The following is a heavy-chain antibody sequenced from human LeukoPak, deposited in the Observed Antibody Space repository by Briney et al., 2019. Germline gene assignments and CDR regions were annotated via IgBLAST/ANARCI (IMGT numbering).Heavy chain of an antibody. Sequence: GGSLRLSCAPSRYTLSSYAMDSVRQAPGKGLEYVSAISSNGGSTYYANSVKRRFTISRDNSYITLYLEMGSLRAEDMAVYYCAILHVWGQGTTVTVSS. J-gene: IGHJ6*02. CDR1: RYTLSSYA. CDR2: ISSNGGST. CDR3: AILHV. V-gene: IGHV3-64*01.